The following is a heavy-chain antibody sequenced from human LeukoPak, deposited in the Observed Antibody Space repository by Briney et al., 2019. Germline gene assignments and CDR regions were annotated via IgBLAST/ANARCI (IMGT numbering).Heavy chain of an antibody. D-gene: IGHD2-2*01. V-gene: IGHV3-21*01. J-gene: IGHJ4*02. Sequence: PGGSLRLSCAASGFTFSSYSINWVRQAPGKGLEWVSSISSSNSYIYYADSVKGRFTISRDNAKNSLYLQMDSLRAEDTAVYYCASELVDCSSTSCYPQGHRDYWGQGTLVTVSS. CDR2: ISSSNSYI. CDR1: GFTFSSYS. CDR3: ASELVDCSSTSCYPQGHRDY.